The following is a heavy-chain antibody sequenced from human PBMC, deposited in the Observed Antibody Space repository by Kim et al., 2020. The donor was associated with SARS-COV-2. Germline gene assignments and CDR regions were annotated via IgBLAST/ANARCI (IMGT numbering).Heavy chain of an antibody. CDR3: ARENLYCSGGSCYVGWFDP. J-gene: IGHJ5*02. D-gene: IGHD2-15*01. CDR1: GYTFTGYY. Sequence: ASVKVSCKASGYTFTGYYMHWVRQAPGQGLEWMGQINPNSGGTNYAQKFQGRVTMTRDTSISTAYMELSRLRSDDTAVYYCARENLYCSGGSCYVGWFDPWGQGTLVTVSS. V-gene: IGHV1-2*06. CDR2: INPNSGGT.